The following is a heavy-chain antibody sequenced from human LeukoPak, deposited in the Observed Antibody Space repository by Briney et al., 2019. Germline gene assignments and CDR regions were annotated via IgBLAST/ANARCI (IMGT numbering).Heavy chain of an antibody. CDR1: GFTFSHYG. Sequence: GGSLRLSCAASGFTFSHYGMHWVRQAPGKGLEWVAVIWYDGGNKYFADSVKGRFTISRDNSKNTVYLQMNSLRVEDTAVYYCAKGTESGWYACFDYWGQGTLVTVSS. V-gene: IGHV3-33*06. D-gene: IGHD6-19*01. J-gene: IGHJ4*02. CDR3: AKGTESGWYACFDY. CDR2: IWYDGGNK.